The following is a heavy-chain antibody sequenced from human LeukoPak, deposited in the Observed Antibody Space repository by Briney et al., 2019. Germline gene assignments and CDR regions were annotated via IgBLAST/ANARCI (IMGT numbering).Heavy chain of an antibody. CDR2: VYYTGSA. Sequence: SETLYLTCTVSGDSVSSYYWSWIRQPPGKGLEWIATVYYTGSAYYNPSLKSRVTISVDTSKSQFSLKLSSVTTADTALYYCARYASGSYYWFDPWGQGTLVTVSS. D-gene: IGHD3-10*01. CDR1: GDSVSSYY. V-gene: IGHV4-59*04. J-gene: IGHJ5*02. CDR3: ARYASGSYYWFDP.